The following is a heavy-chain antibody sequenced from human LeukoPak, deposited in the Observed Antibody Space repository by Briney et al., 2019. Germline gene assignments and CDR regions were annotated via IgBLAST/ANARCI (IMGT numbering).Heavy chain of an antibody. Sequence: GGSLRLSCAASGFTFDDYAMHWVRQAPGKGLEWVSLISWDGGSTYYADSVKGRFTISRDNSKNSLYLQMNSLRAEDTALYYCAKDIRPAVAGLNFDYWGQGTLVTVSS. J-gene: IGHJ4*02. CDR2: ISWDGGST. CDR3: AKDIRPAVAGLNFDY. CDR1: GFTFDDYA. V-gene: IGHV3-43D*03. D-gene: IGHD6-19*01.